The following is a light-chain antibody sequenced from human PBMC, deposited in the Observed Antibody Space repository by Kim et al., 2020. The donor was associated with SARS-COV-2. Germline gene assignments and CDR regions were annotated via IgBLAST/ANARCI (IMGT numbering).Light chain of an antibody. Sequence: GQGVTISSSGSSSNIESNYVYWYQQVPGTAPKVLIYRSNQRPSGVPDRFSGSKSGTSASLAISGLRSEDEADYYCAAWDDSLSGRVFGGGTKLTVL. CDR3: AAWDDSLSGRV. V-gene: IGLV1-47*01. CDR1: SSNIESNY. J-gene: IGLJ3*02. CDR2: RSN.